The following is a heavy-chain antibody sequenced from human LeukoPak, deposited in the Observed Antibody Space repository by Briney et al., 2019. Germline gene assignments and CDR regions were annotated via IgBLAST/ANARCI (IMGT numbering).Heavy chain of an antibody. V-gene: IGHV4-4*07. D-gene: IGHD3-10*01. J-gene: IGHJ6*04. CDR3: ARERLGFRVDV. Sequence: SETLSLTCTVSGDSISNYYWTWIRQSAGKGLQWIGRINTSGNTNYNPYLKSRVTMSLDTSKNQFSLNLSSVTAADTAVYYCARERLGFRVDVWGKGTTVTVSS. CDR2: INTSGNT. CDR1: GDSISNYY.